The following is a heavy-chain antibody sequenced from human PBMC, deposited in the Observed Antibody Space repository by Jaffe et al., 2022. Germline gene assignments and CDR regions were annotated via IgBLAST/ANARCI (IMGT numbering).Heavy chain of an antibody. V-gene: IGHV4-59*01. J-gene: IGHJ4*02. Sequence: QVQLQESGPGLVKPSETLSLTCTVSGGSISSYYWSWIRQPPGKGLEWIGYIYYSGSTNYNPSLKSRVTISVDTSKNQFSLKLSSVTAADTAVYYCAAGPQLAFDYWGQGTLVTVSS. D-gene: IGHD3-10*01. CDR2: IYYSGST. CDR1: GGSISSYY. CDR3: AAGPQLAFDY.